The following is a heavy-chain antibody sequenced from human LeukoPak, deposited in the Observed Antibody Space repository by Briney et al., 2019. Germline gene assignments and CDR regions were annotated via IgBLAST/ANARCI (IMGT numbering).Heavy chain of an antibody. CDR2: INPNSGGT. Sequence: GASVKVSCKASGYTFTGYYMHWVRQAPGQGLEWMGWINPNSGGTNYAQKFQGRVTMTRDTSISTAYMELSRLRSDDTAVYYCARDGPHPVLRYFDWLPLPGGYSSFDPWGQGTLVTVSS. V-gene: IGHV1-2*02. J-gene: IGHJ5*02. D-gene: IGHD3-9*01. CDR3: ARDGPHPVLRYFDWLPLPGGYSSFDP. CDR1: GYTFTGYY.